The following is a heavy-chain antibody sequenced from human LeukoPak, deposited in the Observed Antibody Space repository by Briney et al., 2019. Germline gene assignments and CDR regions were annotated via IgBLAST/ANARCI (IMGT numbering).Heavy chain of an antibody. CDR3: ARGVFVEMVTITPLVAFDI. CDR1: GGSISSYY. D-gene: IGHD5-24*01. CDR2: IYYSGST. V-gene: IGHV4-59*01. J-gene: IGHJ3*02. Sequence: PSETLSLTCTVSGGSISSYYWSWIRQPPGKGLEWIGYIYYSGSTNYNPSLKSRVTISVDTSKNQFSLKLSSVTAADTAVYYCARGVFVEMVTITPLVAFDIWGQGTMVTVSS.